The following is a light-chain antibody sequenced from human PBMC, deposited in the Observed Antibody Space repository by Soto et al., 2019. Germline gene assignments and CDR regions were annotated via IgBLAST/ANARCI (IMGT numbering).Light chain of an antibody. J-gene: IGLJ1*01. CDR2: SNN. Sequence: QSVLTQPPSTSGTPGQRVTISCSVSRSNIGSNTVTWYQQLPGTAPKLLIYSNNQRPSGVPDRFSGSKSGTSASLAISGLQSEDVADYYCAAWDDSLNGSYVFGTGTKVTVL. CDR3: AAWDDSLNGSYV. CDR1: RSNIGSNT. V-gene: IGLV1-44*01.